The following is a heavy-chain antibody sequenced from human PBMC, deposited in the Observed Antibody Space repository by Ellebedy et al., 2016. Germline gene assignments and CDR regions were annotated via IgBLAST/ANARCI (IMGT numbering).Heavy chain of an antibody. CDR2: ISFSDVI. Sequence: GESLKISXVASGLTLRTDYMNWVRQAPGKAPEWLSYISFSDVIFYADSVKGRFTISRDNAKNSLYLQMNSLRAEDTAVYYCAGYGDYDAQAFDIWGQGTMVTVSS. V-gene: IGHV3-69-1*01. CDR1: GLTLRTDY. D-gene: IGHD4-17*01. CDR3: AGYGDYDAQAFDI. J-gene: IGHJ3*02.